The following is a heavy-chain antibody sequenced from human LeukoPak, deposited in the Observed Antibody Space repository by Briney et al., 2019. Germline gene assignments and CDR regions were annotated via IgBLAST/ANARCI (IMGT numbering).Heavy chain of an antibody. D-gene: IGHD1-14*01. Sequence: PSETLSLTCAVSGGSITSRGYSWSWIRQPPGKGLEWIGYIYSSGSTYFNPSLKSRVTISLDMSQNQFSLKLTSVTAADTAVYYCARVRTGRFDFWGQGTLVTVSS. J-gene: IGHJ4*02. CDR3: ARVRTGRFDF. CDR1: GGSITSRGYS. CDR2: IYSSGST. V-gene: IGHV4-30-2*01.